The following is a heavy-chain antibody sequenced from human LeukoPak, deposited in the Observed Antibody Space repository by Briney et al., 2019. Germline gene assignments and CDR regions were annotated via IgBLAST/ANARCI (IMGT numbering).Heavy chain of an antibody. J-gene: IGHJ5*02. V-gene: IGHV3-7*01. Sequence: PGGSLRLSCAASGFTFSSYWMSWVRQAPGKGLEWVANIKKDGSEKYYVDSVKGRFTISRDNSKNTLFLQMNSLRAEDTAVYYCVRGEYNWNDLHLWGQGTLVTVSS. CDR2: IKKDGSEK. CDR3: VRGEYNWNDLHL. D-gene: IGHD1-20*01. CDR1: GFTFSSYW.